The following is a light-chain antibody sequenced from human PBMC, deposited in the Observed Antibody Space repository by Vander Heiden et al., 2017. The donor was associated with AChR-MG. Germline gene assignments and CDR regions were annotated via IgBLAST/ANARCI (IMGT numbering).Light chain of an antibody. CDR1: SNNVGNQG. Sequence: QAGLTQPPSVSKGLRQTATLTCTGNSNNVGNQGAAWLQQHQGHPPKLLSYRNNNRPSGISERFSASRSGNTASLTITGLQPEDEADYYCSAWDNSLSNVVFGGGTKLTVL. V-gene: IGLV10-54*04. CDR3: SAWDNSLSNVV. J-gene: IGLJ2*01. CDR2: RNN.